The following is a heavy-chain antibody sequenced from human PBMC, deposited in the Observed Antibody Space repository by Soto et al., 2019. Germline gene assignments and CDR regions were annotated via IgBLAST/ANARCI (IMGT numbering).Heavy chain of an antibody. D-gene: IGHD3-9*01. CDR3: AKGPYYDILTGYSLFDY. V-gene: IGHV3-23*01. Sequence: GGSLRLSCAASGFTFSSYAMSWVRQAPGKGLEWVSAISGSGGSTYYADSVKGRFTISRDNSKNTLYLQMNSLRAEDTAVYYCAKGPYYDILTGYSLFDYWGQGTLVTVSS. CDR2: ISGSGGST. CDR1: GFTFSSYA. J-gene: IGHJ4*02.